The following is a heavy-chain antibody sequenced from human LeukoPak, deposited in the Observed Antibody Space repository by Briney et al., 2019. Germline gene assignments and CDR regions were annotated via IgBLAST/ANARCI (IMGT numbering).Heavy chain of an antibody. D-gene: IGHD2-15*01. V-gene: IGHV1-3*01. J-gene: IGHJ4*02. CDR2: INAGNGNT. Sequence: ASVKVSCKASGYTFTSYAMHWVRQAPGQRLEWMGWINAGNGNTKYSQKFQGRVTITRDTSASTAYMELSSLRSEDTAVYYCARGTHGSSRFDYWGQGTLVTVSS. CDR3: ARGTHGSSRFDY. CDR1: GYTFTSYA.